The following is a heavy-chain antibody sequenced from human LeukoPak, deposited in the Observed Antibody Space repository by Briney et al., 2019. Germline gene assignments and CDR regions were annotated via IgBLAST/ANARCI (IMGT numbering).Heavy chain of an antibody. Sequence: ASVKVSCKASGYTFTGYYMHWVRQAPRQGLEWMGWINPNSGGTNYAQKFQGRVTMTRDTSISTAYMELSRLRSDDTAVYYCARGGGVSNWDPEDAFDIWGQGTMVTVSS. D-gene: IGHD7-27*01. J-gene: IGHJ3*02. V-gene: IGHV1-2*02. CDR3: ARGGGVSNWDPEDAFDI. CDR1: GYTFTGYY. CDR2: INPNSGGT.